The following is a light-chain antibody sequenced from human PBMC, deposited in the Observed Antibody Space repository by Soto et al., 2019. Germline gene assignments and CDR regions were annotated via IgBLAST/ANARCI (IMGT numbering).Light chain of an antibody. CDR3: QQCGSSPWT. CDR2: AAS. CDR1: QSVSSYY. Sequence: EIVLTQSPGTLSXXXXXXXXXXXRASQSVSSYYLAWYQQKPGQAPRLLIYAASSRATGIPDRFSGGGSGTDFTLTISRLEPEDFAVYYCQQCGSSPWTFGQGTKVDI. V-gene: IGKV3-20*01. J-gene: IGKJ1*01.